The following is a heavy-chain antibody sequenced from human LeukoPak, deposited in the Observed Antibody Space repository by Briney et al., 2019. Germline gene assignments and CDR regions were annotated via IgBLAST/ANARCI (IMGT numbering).Heavy chain of an antibody. D-gene: IGHD3-22*01. V-gene: IGHV3-7*01. Sequence: GGSLRLSCAASGFTFSSYWMSWVRQAPGKGLEWVANIKQDGSDKYYVDSVKGRFTISRDNAKNSLYLQMNSLRVEDTAVYYCARDPTPFTYYYYSSGYCADYWGQGTLVTVSS. J-gene: IGHJ4*02. CDR3: ARDPTPFTYYYYSSGYCADY. CDR2: IKQDGSDK. CDR1: GFTFSSYW.